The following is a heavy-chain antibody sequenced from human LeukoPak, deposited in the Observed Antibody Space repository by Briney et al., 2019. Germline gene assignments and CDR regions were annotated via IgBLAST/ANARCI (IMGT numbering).Heavy chain of an antibody. V-gene: IGHV4-30-2*01. J-gene: IGHJ6*02. D-gene: IGHD3-10*01. Sequence: SEALSLTCAVSGGSISSGGYSWSWIRQPPGKGLEWIGYIYHSGSTYYNPSLKSRVTISVDRSKNQFSLKLSSVTAADTAVYYCARLALPRKGYYYGMDVWGQGTTVTVS. CDR2: IYHSGST. CDR1: GGSISSGGYS. CDR3: ARLALPRKGYYYGMDV.